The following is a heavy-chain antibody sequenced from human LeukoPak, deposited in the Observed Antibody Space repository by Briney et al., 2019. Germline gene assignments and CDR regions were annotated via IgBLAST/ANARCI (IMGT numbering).Heavy chain of an antibody. CDR3: ARGRGTMVRGVAYYYYYMDV. J-gene: IGHJ6*03. V-gene: IGHV4-34*01. CDR1: GGSFSGYY. D-gene: IGHD3-10*01. Sequence: SETLSLTCAAYGGSFSGYYWSWIRQPPGKGLEWIGEINHSGSTNYNPSLKSRVTISVDTSKNQFSLKLSSVTAADTAVYYCARGRGTMVRGVAYYYYYMDVWGKGTTVTVSS. CDR2: INHSGST.